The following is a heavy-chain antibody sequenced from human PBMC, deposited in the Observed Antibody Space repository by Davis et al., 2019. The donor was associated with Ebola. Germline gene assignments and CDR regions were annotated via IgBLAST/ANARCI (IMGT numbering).Heavy chain of an antibody. CDR1: GFTVSSNY. J-gene: IGHJ6*02. D-gene: IGHD2-2*01. Sequence: PGGSLRLSCAASGFTVSSNYMSWVRQPPGKGLEWIGEIYHSGSTNYNPSLKSRVTISVDKSKNQFSLKLSSVTAADTAVYYCARYSTTHYGMDVWGQGTTVTVSS. CDR2: IYHSGST. CDR3: ARYSTTHYGMDV. V-gene: IGHV4-4*02.